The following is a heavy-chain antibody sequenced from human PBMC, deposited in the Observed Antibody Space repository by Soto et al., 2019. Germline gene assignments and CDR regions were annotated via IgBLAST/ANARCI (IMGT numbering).Heavy chain of an antibody. Sequence: GGSLRLSCAASGFTFSSYGMHWVRQAPGKGLEWVAVISYDGSNKYYADSVKGRFTISRDNSKNTLYLQMNSLRAEDTAVYYCAKDHVLRYFDWLGTVDYWGRGTLVTVSS. CDR1: GFTFSSYG. D-gene: IGHD3-9*01. CDR3: AKDHVLRYFDWLGTVDY. CDR2: ISYDGSNK. V-gene: IGHV3-30*18. J-gene: IGHJ4*02.